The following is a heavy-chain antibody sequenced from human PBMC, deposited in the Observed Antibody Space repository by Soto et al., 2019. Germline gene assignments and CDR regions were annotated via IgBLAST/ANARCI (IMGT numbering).Heavy chain of an antibody. CDR3: ASLRISYMDV. CDR1: GGSISSSSYY. Sequence: SETLSLTCTVSGGSISSSSYYWGWIRQPPGKGLEWIGSIYYSGSTYYNPSLKSRVTISVDTSKNQFSLKLSSVTAADTAVYYCASLRISYMDVWGKGTTVTVSS. V-gene: IGHV4-39*01. CDR2: IYYSGST. J-gene: IGHJ6*03. D-gene: IGHD3-10*01.